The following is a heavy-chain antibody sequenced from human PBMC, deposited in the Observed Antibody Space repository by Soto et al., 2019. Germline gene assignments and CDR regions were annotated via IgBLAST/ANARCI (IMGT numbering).Heavy chain of an antibody. CDR2: MNPNSGNT. CDR3: ARDRAPGWAYYYGMDV. Sequence: GASVKVSCKASGYTFTSYDINWVRQATGQGLEWMGWMNPNSGNTGYAQKFQGRVTMTRNTSTSTVYMELSSLRSEDTAVYYCARDRAPGWAYYYGMDVWGQGTTVTVSS. J-gene: IGHJ6*02. V-gene: IGHV1-8*01. D-gene: IGHD1-26*01. CDR1: GYTFTSYD.